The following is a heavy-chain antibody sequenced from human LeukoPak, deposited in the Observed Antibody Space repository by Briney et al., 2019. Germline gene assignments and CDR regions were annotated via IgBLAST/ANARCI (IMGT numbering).Heavy chain of an antibody. CDR2: IYSGDSDT. Sequence: GESLKISCKGSGYSFTSYCIGWVRQMPGKGLEWMGIIYSGDSDTRYSPSFQGQVTISADKSISTAYLQWSSLKASDTAMYYCARQITLVRGVINSYFDYWGQGTLVTVSS. J-gene: IGHJ4*02. CDR3: ARQITLVRGVINSYFDY. CDR1: GYSFTSYC. D-gene: IGHD3-10*01. V-gene: IGHV5-51*01.